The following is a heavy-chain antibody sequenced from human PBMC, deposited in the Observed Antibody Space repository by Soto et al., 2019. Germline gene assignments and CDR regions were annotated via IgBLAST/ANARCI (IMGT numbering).Heavy chain of an antibody. Sequence: SETLSLTCTGSGGSISTYYLIWIRQPPGKGLEWIGYIYNSGTTYNNPSLKSRVTISADTSMNQFSLALTSVTAADTAMYYCARGSTTEKVDSWGQGILVTVSS. V-gene: IGHV4-4*09. CDR1: GGSISTYY. CDR3: ARGSTTEKVDS. J-gene: IGHJ4*02. CDR2: IYNSGTT.